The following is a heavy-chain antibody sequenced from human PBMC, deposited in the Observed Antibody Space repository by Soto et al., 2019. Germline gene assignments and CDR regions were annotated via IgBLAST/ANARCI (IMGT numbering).Heavy chain of an antibody. CDR2: ISAHNGNT. CDR3: ARGRYGDY. CDR1: GYTFTSYG. V-gene: IGHV1-18*01. J-gene: IGHJ4*02. D-gene: IGHD1-1*01. Sequence: QVHLVQSGAEVKKPGASVKVSCKASGYTFTSYGITWVRQAPGQGLEWMGWISAHNGNTDYAQKLQGRVIVTRYTSTSPAYMELRSLRSYDTSVYYCARGRYGDYWGQGALITVSS.